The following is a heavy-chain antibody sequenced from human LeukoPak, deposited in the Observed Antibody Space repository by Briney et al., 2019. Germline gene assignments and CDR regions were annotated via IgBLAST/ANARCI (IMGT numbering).Heavy chain of an antibody. J-gene: IGHJ3*02. Sequence: GESLKISCKGSGYSFTSYWIGWVRQMPGKGLEWMGIIYPGDSDTRYSPSFQGQVTISADKSISTAYLQWSSLKASDTAMYYCARPSPPRYSCGWGKYAFDIWGQGTMVTVSS. D-gene: IGHD5-18*01. CDR2: IYPGDSDT. CDR3: ARPSPPRYSCGWGKYAFDI. V-gene: IGHV5-51*01. CDR1: GYSFTSYW.